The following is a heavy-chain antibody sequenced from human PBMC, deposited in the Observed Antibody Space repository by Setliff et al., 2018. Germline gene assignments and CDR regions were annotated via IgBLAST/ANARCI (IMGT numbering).Heavy chain of an antibody. CDR3: ARHGLQFLEWISAFDY. Sequence: KSSETLSLTCAVSGYSISSGYYWGWIRQPPGKGLEWIGNIYHSGSTYYNPSLKSRVTISVDTSKNQFSLKLTSVTAADTAVYYCARHGLQFLEWISAFDYWGQGTLVTVSS. CDR2: IYHSGST. CDR1: GYSISSGYY. D-gene: IGHD3-3*01. V-gene: IGHV4-38-2*01. J-gene: IGHJ4*02.